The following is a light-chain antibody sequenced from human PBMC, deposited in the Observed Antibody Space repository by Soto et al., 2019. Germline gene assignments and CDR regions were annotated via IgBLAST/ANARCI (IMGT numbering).Light chain of an antibody. J-gene: IGKJ1*01. CDR1: QGISNY. CDR3: QKYNSAPQRRT. Sequence: DIQMTQSPSSLSASVGDRVTITCRASQGISNYLAWYQQKPGKVPKLLIYAASTLQSGVPSRFSGSGSGTDFTPTISSLQPEDVATYYCQKYNSAPQRRTFGQGTKVEIK. CDR2: AAS. V-gene: IGKV1-27*01.